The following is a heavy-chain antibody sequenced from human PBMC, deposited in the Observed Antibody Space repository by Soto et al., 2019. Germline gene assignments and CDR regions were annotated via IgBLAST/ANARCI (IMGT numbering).Heavy chain of an antibody. V-gene: IGHV4-39*01. CDR1: GGSISTSDYH. J-gene: IGHJ5*02. CDR3: SRRAPEGFDP. CDR2: INHSGNT. Sequence: SETLSLTCTVSGGSISTSDYHWGWIRQAPGKGLEWIGSINHSGNTYLSPSLKDRVTMSVDTSKNSFSLKLRSATAADTGLYYCSRRAPEGFDPWGQGTLVTVSS.